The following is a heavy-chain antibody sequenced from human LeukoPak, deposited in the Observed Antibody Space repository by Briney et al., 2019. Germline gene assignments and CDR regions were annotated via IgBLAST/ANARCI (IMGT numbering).Heavy chain of an antibody. Sequence: RPGESSHISCKASGYSFPTYWIGWVRQMPGKGLEWMGIIFPGDSDTRYSPSFRGQVTISADSSITTAYLQWSSLKASDTAVYYCARIPKVDSSTARYSDYWGQGTLVTVSS. CDR3: ARIPKVDSSTARYSDY. D-gene: IGHD5-18*01. J-gene: IGHJ4*02. CDR1: GYSFPTYW. CDR2: IFPGDSDT. V-gene: IGHV5-51*01.